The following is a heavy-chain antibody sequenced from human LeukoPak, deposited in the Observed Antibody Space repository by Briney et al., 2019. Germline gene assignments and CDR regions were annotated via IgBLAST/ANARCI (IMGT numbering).Heavy chain of an antibody. J-gene: IGHJ2*01. V-gene: IGHV3-13*01. CDR3: ARAAYSSTWYSRYFDL. D-gene: IGHD6-13*01. Sequence: QPGGSLRLSCAASGFTFRSYDMHWVRQATGKGLGWVSGIGTAGEIYYPGSVKGRFTISRENAKNSLYLQMNSLRAGDTAVYYCARAAYSSTWYSRYFDLWGRGTLVTVSS. CDR2: IGTAGEI. CDR1: GFTFRSYD.